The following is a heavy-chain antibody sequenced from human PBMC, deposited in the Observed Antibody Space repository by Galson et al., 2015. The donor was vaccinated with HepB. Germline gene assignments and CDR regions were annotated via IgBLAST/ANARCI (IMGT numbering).Heavy chain of an antibody. CDR3: ARASTWLVREVDAFDI. CDR1: GFTFSDYY. J-gene: IGHJ3*02. V-gene: IGHV3-11*05. Sequence: SLRLSCAASGFTFSDYYMSWIRQAPGKGLEWVSYISSSSRYTNYADSVKGRFTISRDNAKNSLYLQMNSLRAEDTAVYYCARASTWLVREVDAFDIWGQGTMVTVSS. CDR2: ISSSSRYT. D-gene: IGHD6-19*01.